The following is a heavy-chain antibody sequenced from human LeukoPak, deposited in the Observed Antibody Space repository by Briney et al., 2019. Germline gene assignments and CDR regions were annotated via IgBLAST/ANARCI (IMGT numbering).Heavy chain of an antibody. D-gene: IGHD2-8*02. CDR1: GFTFRSYE. CDR3: TRVQAGRSGLMDV. J-gene: IGHJ6*02. Sequence: GGSLRLSCVVSGFTFRSYEMIWVRQAPGKGLERVSYISSSGSNIYYADSVKGRFTISRDNAKKSLYLQMNSLRSEDTALYYCTRVQAGRSGLMDVWGRGTTVTVSS. V-gene: IGHV3-48*03. CDR2: ISSSGSNI.